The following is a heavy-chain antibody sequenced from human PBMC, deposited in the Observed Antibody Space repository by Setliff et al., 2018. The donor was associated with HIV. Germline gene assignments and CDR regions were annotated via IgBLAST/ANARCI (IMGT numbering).Heavy chain of an antibody. CDR3: ARLGSGWSDSYYYAMDV. CDR2: ISPYIGHT. J-gene: IGHJ6*02. V-gene: IGHV1-18*01. D-gene: IGHD6-19*01. CDR1: GYTFLTYG. Sequence: ASVKVSCKASGYTFLTYGISWVRQAPGHGLEWMGWISPYIGHTNYAQNFQGRVTMTTDTSTSRAYMELRSLRSDDTAAYFCARLGSGWSDSYYYAMDVWGQGTTVTVSS.